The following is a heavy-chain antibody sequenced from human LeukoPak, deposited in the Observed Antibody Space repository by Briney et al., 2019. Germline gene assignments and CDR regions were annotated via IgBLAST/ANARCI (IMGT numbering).Heavy chain of an antibody. CDR1: GYTFTSYA. D-gene: IGHD3-22*01. CDR2: INAGNGNT. J-gene: IGHJ4*02. Sequence: ASVKVSCKASGYTFTSYAMHWVRQAPGQRLEWMGWINAGNGNTKYSQKFQGRVTITRDTSASTAYMELSSLRSDDTAVYYCARSLKKDSSGYYFGYWGQGTLVTVSS. V-gene: IGHV1-3*01. CDR3: ARSLKKDSSGYYFGY.